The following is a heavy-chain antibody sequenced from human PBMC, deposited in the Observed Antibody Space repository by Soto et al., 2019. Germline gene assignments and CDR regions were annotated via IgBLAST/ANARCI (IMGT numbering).Heavy chain of an antibody. J-gene: IGHJ6*02. CDR2: INPISGDT. V-gene: IGHV1-2*02. Sequence: QVQLVQSGAEVKKPGASVKVSCKASGYTFTGHSIHWVRQAPGQGLEWMGWINPISGDTSYAQKFQGRVTMTRDTPMTTAYMDLSRLMSGDTAVYFCARVNGIPYGMDVWGQGTTVIVSS. CDR1: GYTFTGHS. CDR3: ARVNGIPYGMDV.